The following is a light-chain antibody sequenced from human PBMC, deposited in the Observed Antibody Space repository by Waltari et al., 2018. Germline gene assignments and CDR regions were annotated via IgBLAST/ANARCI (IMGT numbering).Light chain of an antibody. CDR3: MQALQTPFT. J-gene: IGKJ2*01. CDR2: LGS. V-gene: IGKV2-28*01. CDR1: QSLLHSNGYNY. Sequence: DIVMTQSPLSLPVTPGEPASISCRSSQSLLHSNGYNYLDWYLQKPGQSPQVLIYLGSNRASGVTYRFSGSGSGTDFTLKISRVEAEDVGVYYCMQALQTPFTFGQGTKLEIK.